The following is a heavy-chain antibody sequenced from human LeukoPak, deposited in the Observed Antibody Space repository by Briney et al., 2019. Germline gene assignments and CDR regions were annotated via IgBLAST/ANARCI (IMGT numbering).Heavy chain of an antibody. CDR3: AKNYYGSGSYPFDY. V-gene: IGHV3-23*01. Sequence: GGSLGLSCTASGFTVSSNYMSWVRQAPGKGLEWVSAISGSGGSTYYADSVKGRFTISRDNSKNTLYLQMNSLRAEDTAVYYCAKNYYGSGSYPFDYWGQGTLVTVSS. CDR2: ISGSGGST. D-gene: IGHD3-10*01. CDR1: GFTVSSNY. J-gene: IGHJ4*02.